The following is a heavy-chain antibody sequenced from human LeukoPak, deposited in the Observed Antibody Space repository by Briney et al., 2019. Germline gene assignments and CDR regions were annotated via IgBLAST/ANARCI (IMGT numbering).Heavy chain of an antibody. CDR3: ALNSDFWSGYRTYGMDV. V-gene: IGHV4-34*01. D-gene: IGHD3-3*01. J-gene: IGHJ6*02. CDR2: INHSGST. CDR1: GVSFSGYY. Sequence: RASETLSLTCAVYGVSFSGYYWSWIRQPPGKGLEWIGEINHSGSTNYNPSLKSRVTISVDTSKNQFSLKLSSVTAADTAVYYCALNSDFWSGYRTYGMDVWGQGTTVTVSS.